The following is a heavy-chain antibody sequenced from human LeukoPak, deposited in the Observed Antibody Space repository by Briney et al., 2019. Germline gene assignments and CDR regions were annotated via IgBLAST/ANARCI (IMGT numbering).Heavy chain of an antibody. J-gene: IGHJ4*02. D-gene: IGHD2-2*01. CDR1: GFTFSSYA. Sequence: GGSLRLSCAASGFTFSSYAMSWVRQAPGKGLEWVSAISGSGGSTYYADSVKGRFTISRDNSKNTLYLQMNSLRAEDTAVYYCAKDPGYCRSTSCFFDCWGQGTLVTVSS. CDR3: AKDPGYCRSTSCFFDC. CDR2: ISGSGGST. V-gene: IGHV3-23*01.